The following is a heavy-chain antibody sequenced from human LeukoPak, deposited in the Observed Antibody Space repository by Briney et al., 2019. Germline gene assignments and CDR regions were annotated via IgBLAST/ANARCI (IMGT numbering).Heavy chain of an antibody. J-gene: IGHJ6*02. CDR3: ARDPITMVRGVIITDGMDV. Sequence: SVKVSCKASGGTFSSYTISWVRQAPGQGLEWMGRIIPIFGIANYAQKFQGRVTITADKSTSTAYMELSGLRSEDTAVYYCARDPITMVRGVIITDGMDVWGQGTTVTVSS. V-gene: IGHV1-69*04. CDR2: IIPIFGIA. D-gene: IGHD3-10*01. CDR1: GGTFSSYT.